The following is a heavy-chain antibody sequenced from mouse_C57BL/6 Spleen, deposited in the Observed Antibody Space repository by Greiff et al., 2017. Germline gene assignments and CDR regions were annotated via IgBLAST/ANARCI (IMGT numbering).Heavy chain of an antibody. J-gene: IGHJ2*01. V-gene: IGHV1-69*01. D-gene: IGHD2-2*01. CDR1: GYTFTSYW. Sequence: QVQLKQPGAELVMPGASVKLSCKASGYTFTSYWMHWVKQRPGQGLEWIGEIDPSDSYTNYNQKFKGKSTLTVDKSSSTAYMQLSSLTSEDSAVYYCARNYGYDGPVFDYWGQGTTLTVSS. CDR2: IDPSDSYT. CDR3: ARNYGYDGPVFDY.